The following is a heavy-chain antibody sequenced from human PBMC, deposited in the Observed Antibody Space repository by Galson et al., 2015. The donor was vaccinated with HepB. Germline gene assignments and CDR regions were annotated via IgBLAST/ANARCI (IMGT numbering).Heavy chain of an antibody. D-gene: IGHD2-8*01. V-gene: IGHV3-48*02. CDR3: ARQGYCTNGVCYTGGWFDP. Sequence: SLRLSCAASGFTFGTYSMNWVRQAPGKGLEWVSYISISGGAIYYTNSVKGRFTISRDNAKNSLYLQMNSLRDEDTAVYYCARQGYCTNGVCYTGGWFDPWGQGTLVTVSS. CDR1: GFTFGTYS. J-gene: IGHJ5*02. CDR2: ISISGGAI.